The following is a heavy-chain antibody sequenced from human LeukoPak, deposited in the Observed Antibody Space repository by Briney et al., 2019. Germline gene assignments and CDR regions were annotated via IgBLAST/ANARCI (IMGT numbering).Heavy chain of an antibody. V-gene: IGHV4-31*02. CDR1: GFTFSDYY. D-gene: IGHD3-22*01. J-gene: IGHJ5*02. CDR2: IYYSGST. Sequence: LRLSCAASGFTFSDYYMSWIRQHPGKGLEWIGYIYYSGSTYYNPSLKSRVTISVDTSKNQFSLKLSSVTAADTAVYYCARYDSSGYYNIEGFDPWGQGTLVTVSS. CDR3: ARYDSSGYYNIEGFDP.